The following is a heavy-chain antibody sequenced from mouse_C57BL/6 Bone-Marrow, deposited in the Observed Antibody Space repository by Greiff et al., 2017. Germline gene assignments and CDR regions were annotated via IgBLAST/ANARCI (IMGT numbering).Heavy chain of an antibody. CDR3: ARKYYYGSSYVPMGY. CDR2: IYPGSGST. J-gene: IGHJ4*01. CDR1: GYTFTSYW. D-gene: IGHD1-1*01. V-gene: IGHV1-55*01. Sequence: QVQLKQPGAELVKPGASVKMSCKASGYTFTSYWITWVKQRPGQGLEWIGDIYPGSGSTNYNEKFKSKATLTVDTSSSTAYMQLSSLTSEDSAVYYCARKYYYGSSYVPMGYWGQGTSVTVSS.